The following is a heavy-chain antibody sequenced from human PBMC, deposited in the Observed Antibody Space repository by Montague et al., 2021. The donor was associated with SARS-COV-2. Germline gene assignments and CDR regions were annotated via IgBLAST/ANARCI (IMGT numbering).Heavy chain of an antibody. CDR2: TYYRSKWYN. D-gene: IGHD6-13*01. CDR1: GDSVSSNSAA. V-gene: IGHV6-1*01. Sequence: CAISGDSVSSNSAAWNWIRRAPSRGREWLGRTYYRSKWYNDYALAVKSRRTINPDTSKNQFSLQLNSVTPEDTAVYYCARSVGASSSSWPLPPHFDYWGQGTLVTVSS. J-gene: IGHJ4*02. CDR3: ARSVGASSSSWPLPPHFDY.